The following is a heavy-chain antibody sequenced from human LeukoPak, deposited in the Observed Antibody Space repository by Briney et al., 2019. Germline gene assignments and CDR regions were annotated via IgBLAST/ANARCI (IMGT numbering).Heavy chain of an antibody. CDR2: IGWNSASI. CDR1: GFTFDDYG. Sequence: GGSLRLSCAASGFTFDDYGMHWVRQAPGKGLEWVSGIGWNSASIGYADSVNGRFTISRDNAKNSLYLQMNSMRAEDTALYYCAKGIAAAGTQGPSVDYWGEGSLVTASS. V-gene: IGHV3-9*01. CDR3: AKGIAAAGTQGPSVDY. J-gene: IGHJ4*02. D-gene: IGHD6-13*01.